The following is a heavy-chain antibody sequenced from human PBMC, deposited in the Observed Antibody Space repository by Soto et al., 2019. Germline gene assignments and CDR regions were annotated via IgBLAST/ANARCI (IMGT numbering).Heavy chain of an antibody. J-gene: IGHJ4*02. Sequence: GGSLRLSCAASGFTFRNHGMHWVRQAPGKGLEWVAVISYDETTSYYADSAKGRFSISRDNSKNTLYLQMFSLRPEDTAVYFCAKSRGLYYDVLTGPDYWGPGTLVTVSS. V-gene: IGHV3-30*18. CDR3: AKSRGLYYDVLTGPDY. D-gene: IGHD3-9*01. CDR1: GFTFRNHG. CDR2: ISYDETTS.